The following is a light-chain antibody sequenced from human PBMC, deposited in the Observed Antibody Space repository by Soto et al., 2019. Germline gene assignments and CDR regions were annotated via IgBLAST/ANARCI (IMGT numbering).Light chain of an antibody. Sequence: DIQMTQSPSSLSASVRDRVTITCRASQSISTYLNWYQQKPGKAPKLLIYAASNLQSGVPSRFSGSGSGTDFTLTISNLQPEDFATYYCQQSYSTPPVTFGQGTRLDIK. CDR2: AAS. V-gene: IGKV1-39*01. CDR3: QQSYSTPPVT. CDR1: QSISTY. J-gene: IGKJ5*01.